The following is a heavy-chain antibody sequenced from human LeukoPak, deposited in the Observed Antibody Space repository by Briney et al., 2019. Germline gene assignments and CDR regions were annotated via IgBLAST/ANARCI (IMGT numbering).Heavy chain of an antibody. CDR2: INRDGSST. CDR3: ARVTAGYYGMDV. J-gene: IGHJ6*02. CDR1: GFTFSNYW. Sequence: PGGSLRLSCAASGFTFSNYWMHWVRQAPGKGLVWVSRINRDGSSTNYADSVKGRFTISRDNAKNTLYLQMNSLRAGDTAVYYCARVTAGYYGMDVWGQGTTVTVSS. V-gene: IGHV3-74*01. D-gene: IGHD6-13*01.